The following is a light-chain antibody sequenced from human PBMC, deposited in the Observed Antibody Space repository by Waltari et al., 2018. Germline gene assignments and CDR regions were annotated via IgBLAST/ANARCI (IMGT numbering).Light chain of an antibody. CDR1: TRGGGNSSF. Sequence: QSALTQPASVSGAPGQSITISCTATTRGGGNSSFISWYQHHPGKVPKLLIYEVLKRPSNISHRFTGSKSGNTASLSISGLQADDEADYYCCSYVQKDIWLFGRGTKVTVL. CDR2: EVL. J-gene: IGLJ3*02. CDR3: CSYVQKDIWL. V-gene: IGLV2-23*02.